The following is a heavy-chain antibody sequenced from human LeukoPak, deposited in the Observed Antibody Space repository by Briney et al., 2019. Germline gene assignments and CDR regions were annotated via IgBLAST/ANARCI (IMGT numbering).Heavy chain of an antibody. CDR3: ATRGSGSSGVDY. V-gene: IGHV1-69*05. CDR2: IIPVFGTA. J-gene: IGHJ4*02. D-gene: IGHD3-10*01. CDR1: GGTFSSYA. Sequence: GASVKVSCKASGGTFSSYALSWVRQAPGQGLEWMGRIIPVFGTANYAQKFQGRFTITTDESTSTAYMELSSLRSEDTAVYYCATRGSGSSGVDYWGQGTLVTVSS.